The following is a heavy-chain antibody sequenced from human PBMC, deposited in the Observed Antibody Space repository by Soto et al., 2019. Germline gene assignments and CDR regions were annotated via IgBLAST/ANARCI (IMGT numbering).Heavy chain of an antibody. CDR2: IAYDGNNK. CDR1: GFTFSSFA. CDR3: AKGTPVNGDYALDY. D-gene: IGHD4-17*01. Sequence: FLRLSCAASGFTFSSFAMHWVRQAPGKGLEWVALIAYDGNNKYFADSVKGRFTISRDNSKDTVYLQMDSLRPEDTAVYYCAKGTPVNGDYALDYWGQGSLVTVPQ. V-gene: IGHV3-30*18. J-gene: IGHJ4*02.